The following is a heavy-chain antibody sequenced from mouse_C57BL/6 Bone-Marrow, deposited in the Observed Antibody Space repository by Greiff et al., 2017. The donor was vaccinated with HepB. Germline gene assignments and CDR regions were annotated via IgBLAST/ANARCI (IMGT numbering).Heavy chain of an antibody. D-gene: IGHD1-1*01. CDR3: ARDPTTVVATPYAMDY. CDR1: GFTFSSYA. Sequence: EVMLVESGGGLVKPGGSLKLSCAASGFTFSSYAMSWVRQTPEKRLEWVATISDGGSYTYYPDNVKGRFTISRDNAKNNLYLQMSHLKSEDTAMYYCARDPTTVVATPYAMDYWGQGTSVTVSS. V-gene: IGHV5-4*01. CDR2: ISDGGSYT. J-gene: IGHJ4*01.